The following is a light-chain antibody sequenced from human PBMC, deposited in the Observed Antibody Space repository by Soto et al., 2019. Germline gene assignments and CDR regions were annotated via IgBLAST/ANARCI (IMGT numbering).Light chain of an antibody. Sequence: VLTQSPVTLSLSPGERATLSCRASQSVNAYLAWYQQKPGQAPRLLIYDASVRATGIPARFSGSGSGTDFTLTISRLEPEDSAVYYCQQFDDSVTFGQGTRLEIK. CDR1: QSVNAY. CDR2: DAS. CDR3: QQFDDSVT. V-gene: IGKV3-11*01. J-gene: IGKJ5*01.